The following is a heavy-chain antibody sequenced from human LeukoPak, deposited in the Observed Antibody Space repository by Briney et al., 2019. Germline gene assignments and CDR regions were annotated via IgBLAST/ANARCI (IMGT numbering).Heavy chain of an antibody. D-gene: IGHD3-10*01. CDR2: IIPIFGTA. CDR3: AGGGGVRAYNWFDP. J-gene: IGHJ5*02. Sequence: SVKVSCKASGGTFSSYAISWVRQAPGQGLEWMGGIIPIFGTANYAQKFQGRVTITADESTSTAYMELSSLRSEDTAVYYWAGGGGVRAYNWFDPWGQGTLVTVSS. V-gene: IGHV1-69*01. CDR1: GGTFSSYA.